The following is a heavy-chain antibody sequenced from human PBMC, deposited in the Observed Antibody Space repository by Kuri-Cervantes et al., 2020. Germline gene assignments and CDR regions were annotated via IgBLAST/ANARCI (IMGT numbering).Heavy chain of an antibody. V-gene: IGHV3-30*18. CDR2: ISHDGSNK. Sequence: GESLKISCAASGFTFSSYGMHWVRQAPGKGLEWVAVISHDGSNKYYADSVKGRFTISRDNSKNTLYLQMNSLRAEDTAVYYCAKPQAQYSSGWYYGFDYWGQGTLVTVSS. CDR1: GFTFSSYG. CDR3: AKPQAQYSSGWYYGFDY. D-gene: IGHD6-19*01. J-gene: IGHJ4*02.